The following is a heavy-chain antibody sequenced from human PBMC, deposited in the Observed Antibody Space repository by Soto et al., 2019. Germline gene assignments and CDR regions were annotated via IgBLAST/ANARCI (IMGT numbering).Heavy chain of an antibody. CDR3: ARENSGFDPTGSFDF. J-gene: IGHJ4*02. V-gene: IGHV4-30-4*01. CDR1: GDSISSSFYY. D-gene: IGHD5-12*01. CDR2: IYYSGGT. Sequence: QVQLQESGPGLVKPSQTLSLTCTVSGDSISSSFYYWSWIRQPPGKGLEWIGYIYYSGGTSSNPSHNSRVSMAADTFKNNFSLKVTSVTAGDTAVYYCARENSGFDPTGSFDFWGQGTLVTVSS.